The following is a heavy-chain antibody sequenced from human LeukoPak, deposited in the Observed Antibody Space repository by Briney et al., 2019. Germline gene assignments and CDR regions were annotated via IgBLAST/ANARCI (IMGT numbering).Heavy chain of an antibody. Sequence: GGSLRLSCVASGFTFSSYWMHWVRQAPGKGLVWVSSTNSDGSSTGYTDSVKGRFTVSRDNAKNTLYLQMNSLRAEDTAVYYCARARWYSSDYWGQGTLVTVSS. CDR2: TNSDGSST. J-gene: IGHJ4*02. V-gene: IGHV3-74*01. CDR3: ARARWYSSDY. D-gene: IGHD5-24*01. CDR1: GFTFSSYW.